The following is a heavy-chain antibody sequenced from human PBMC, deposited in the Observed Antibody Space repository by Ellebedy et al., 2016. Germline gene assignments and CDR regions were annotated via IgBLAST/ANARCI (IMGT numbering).Heavy chain of an antibody. CDR2: IYSGDSDT. V-gene: IGHV5-51*01. J-gene: IGHJ4*02. CDR3: ARALSIRSMGYYFDS. Sequence: GESLKISXKNSGYIFTSYWIGWVRQMPGKGLEWMGVIYSGDSDTRYSPSFQGQVTISADKSISAAYLQWSSLKASDTAIYFCARALSIRSMGYYFDSWGQGTLVTVSS. CDR1: GYIFTSYW. D-gene: IGHD1-26*01.